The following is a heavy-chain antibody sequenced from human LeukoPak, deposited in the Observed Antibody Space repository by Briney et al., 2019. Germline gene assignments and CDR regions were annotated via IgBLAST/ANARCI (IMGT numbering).Heavy chain of an antibody. CDR2: IIPIFGTA. V-gene: IGHV1-69*05. CDR3: ARGRGYSGYDYYDSSGYSAAPYYYYYMDV. D-gene: IGHD3-22*01. J-gene: IGHJ6*03. Sequence: SVKVSCKASGGTFSSYAISWMRQAPGQGLEWMGRIIPIFGTANYARKFQGRVTITTDESTSTAYMELSSLRSEDTAVYYCARGRGYSGYDYYDSSGYSAAPYYYYYMDVWGKGTTVTVPS. CDR1: GGTFSSYA.